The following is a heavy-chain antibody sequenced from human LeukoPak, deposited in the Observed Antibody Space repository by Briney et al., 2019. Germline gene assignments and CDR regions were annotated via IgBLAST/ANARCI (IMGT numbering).Heavy chain of an antibody. J-gene: IGHJ5*02. CDR3: ARRRGSGSYYRVAANWFDP. Sequence: SETLSLTCAVYGGSFSGYYWSWIRQPPGKGLEWIGEINHSESTNYNSSLKSRVTISVDTSKNQFSLKLSSVTAADTAVYYCARRRGSGSYYRVAANWFDPWGQGTLVTVSS. D-gene: IGHD3-10*01. CDR2: INHSEST. V-gene: IGHV4-34*01. CDR1: GGSFSGYY.